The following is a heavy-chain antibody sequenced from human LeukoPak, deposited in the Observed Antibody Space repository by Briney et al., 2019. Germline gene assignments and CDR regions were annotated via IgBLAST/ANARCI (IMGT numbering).Heavy chain of an antibody. CDR3: AKDRGYCSSTSCYYYYYGMDV. Sequence: GGSLRLSCAASGFTFSSYAMSWVRQAPGKGLEWVSAISGSGGSTYYADSVKGRFTISRDNSKNTLYLQMNSLRAEDTAVYYCAKDRGYCSSTSCYYYYYGMDVWGKGTTVTVSS. V-gene: IGHV3-23*01. CDR2: ISGSGGST. J-gene: IGHJ6*04. D-gene: IGHD2-2*01. CDR1: GFTFSSYA.